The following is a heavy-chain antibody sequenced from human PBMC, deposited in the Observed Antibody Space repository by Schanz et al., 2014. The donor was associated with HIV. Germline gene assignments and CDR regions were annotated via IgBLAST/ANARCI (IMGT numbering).Heavy chain of an antibody. D-gene: IGHD3-10*01. V-gene: IGHV3-74*01. CDR1: GFTFSNFW. Sequence: EEQLVESGGGFGLPGGSLRLSCAASGFTFSNFWMHWVRQAPGKGLVWVSRINNDGSNTLYADSVKGRFTISRDNAKNTLHLQMNSLRVEDTAVYYCARDGSLNRGFDYWGQGTLVTVSS. CDR2: INNDGSNT. J-gene: IGHJ4*02. CDR3: ARDGSLNRGFDY.